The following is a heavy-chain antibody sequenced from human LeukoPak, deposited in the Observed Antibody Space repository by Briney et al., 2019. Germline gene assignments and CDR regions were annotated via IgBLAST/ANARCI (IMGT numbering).Heavy chain of an antibody. J-gene: IGHJ6*03. D-gene: IGHD2-21*02. CDR3: ARERGGGGDRYHHYMDV. Sequence: SETLSLTCTVSGASITSYYWNWIRQSPGKGLEWIGYIYNSGSTNYNPSLKSRVTISVDTSKNQFSLKVRSVTAADTAVYYCARERGGGGDRYHHYMDVWGKGTTVTVSS. CDR2: IYNSGST. CDR1: GASITSYY. V-gene: IGHV4-59*01.